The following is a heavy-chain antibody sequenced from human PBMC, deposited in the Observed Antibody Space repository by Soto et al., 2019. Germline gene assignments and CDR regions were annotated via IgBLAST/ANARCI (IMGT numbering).Heavy chain of an antibody. J-gene: IGHJ4*02. CDR1: GFTFSSYA. D-gene: IGHD2-15*01. CDR2: IWHESSNE. V-gene: IGHV3-33*01. CDR3: ASDRLAKTYTPGCLRQ. Sequence: QVELVECGGSVVQPGGSLRLSCAASGFTFSSYAMHWVRQAPGKGLEWVGIIWHESSNEHYAPSVKGRFTISRDKSKHTLTFLMNTLRDDETAVYYSASDRLAKTYTPGCLRQWGQAPPVAVSS.